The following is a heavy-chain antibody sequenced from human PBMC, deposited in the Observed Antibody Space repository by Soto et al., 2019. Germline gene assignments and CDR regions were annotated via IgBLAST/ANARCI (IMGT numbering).Heavy chain of an antibody. Sequence: QVQLVESGGGVFQAGRSLRLSCAASGFTLSSYGMHWVRQAPGKGLEWVEVIWYDGSNKYYADSVKGRFTISRDNSKNTLYLQMNSLRAEDTAVYYCATDYYDSSGYYHTEYFQHWGQGTLVTVSS. CDR2: IWYDGSNK. J-gene: IGHJ1*01. CDR3: ATDYYDSSGYYHTEYFQH. D-gene: IGHD3-22*01. V-gene: IGHV3-33*01. CDR1: GFTLSSYG.